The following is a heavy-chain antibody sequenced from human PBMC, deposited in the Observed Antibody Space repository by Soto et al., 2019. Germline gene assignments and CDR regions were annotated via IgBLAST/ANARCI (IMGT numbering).Heavy chain of an antibody. Sequence: VSCKASGGTFSSYAISWVRQAPGQGLEWMGGIIPIFGTANYAQKFQGRVTITADESTSTAYMELSRLRSDDTAVYYCARFVEYSSPHDPLAFCGQGSMVPVSS. CDR2: IIPIFGTA. V-gene: IGHV1-69*01. CDR1: GGTFSSYA. CDR3: ARFVEYSSPHDPLAF. D-gene: IGHD6-6*01. J-gene: IGHJ3*01.